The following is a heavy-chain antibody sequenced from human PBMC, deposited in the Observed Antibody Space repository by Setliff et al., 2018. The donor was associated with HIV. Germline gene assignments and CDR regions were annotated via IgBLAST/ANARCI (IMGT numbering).Heavy chain of an antibody. CDR1: GGSIRTGAYY. D-gene: IGHD1-26*01. CDR3: ARGKGGLVGPAEFDY. V-gene: IGHV4-39*01. J-gene: IGHJ4*02. Sequence: PSETLSLTCTVSGGSIRTGAYYWGWIRQPPGKGLEWIGSIYYDGRTFYKPSLKSRLTISVDTSKNQFSLSLNSVTAADTAIYFCARGKGGLVGPAEFDYWGPGTLVTVSS. CDR2: IYYDGRT.